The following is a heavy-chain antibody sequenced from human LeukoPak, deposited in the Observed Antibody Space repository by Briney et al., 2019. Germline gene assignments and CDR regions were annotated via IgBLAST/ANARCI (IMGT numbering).Heavy chain of an antibody. CDR1: GGSISSYY. D-gene: IGHD2-21*02. CDR3: ARRAAVAYYCGGDCSHFDY. V-gene: IGHV4-59*01. CDR2: IYYSGST. Sequence: SETLSLTCTVSGGSISSYYWSLIRQPPGKGLEWIGYIYYSGSTNYNPSLKSRVTISVDTSKNQFSLKLSSVTAADTAVYYCARRAAVAYYCGGDCSHFDYWGQGTLVTVSS. J-gene: IGHJ4*02.